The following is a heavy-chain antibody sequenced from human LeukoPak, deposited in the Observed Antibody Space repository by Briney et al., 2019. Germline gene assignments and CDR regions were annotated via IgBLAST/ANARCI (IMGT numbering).Heavy chain of an antibody. CDR2: FDPEDGET. Sequence: ASVKVSCKVSGYTLTELSMHWVRQAPGKGLEWMGGFDPEDGETIYAQKFQGRVTITQDTSTDTAYMELSSLKTEDSAVSYGETGDRGKYSGYDFRDGTVDYGGQGTLVTVS. CDR3: ETGDRGKYSGYDFRDGTVDY. V-gene: IGHV1-24*01. J-gene: IGHJ4*02. CDR1: GYTLTELS. D-gene: IGHD5-12*01.